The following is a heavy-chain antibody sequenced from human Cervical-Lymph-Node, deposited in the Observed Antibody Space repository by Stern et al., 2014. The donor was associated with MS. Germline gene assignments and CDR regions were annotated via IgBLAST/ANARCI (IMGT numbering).Heavy chain of an antibody. J-gene: IGHJ1*01. V-gene: IGHV4-59*01. CDR3: ARGDTSLFFQH. D-gene: IGHD5-18*01. CDR1: GGSISGYY. CDR2: IYYSGST. Sequence: VQLVESGPGLVKPSETLSLTCTVSGGSISGYYWSWIRQPPGKGLEWIGFIYYSGSTNYNPSLKSRVTISIETSKNQFSLKLSSVTAADTAVYYCARGDTSLFFQHWGQGTLVTVSS.